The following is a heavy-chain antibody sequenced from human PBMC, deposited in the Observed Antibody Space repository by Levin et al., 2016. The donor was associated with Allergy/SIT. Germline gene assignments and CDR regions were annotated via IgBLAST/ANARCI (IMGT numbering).Heavy chain of an antibody. V-gene: IGHV3-74*01. D-gene: IGHD1-1*01. CDR2: INSDGSST. CDR3: ARGSLDNWAVGYHYYMDV. CDR1: GFTFSDYW. J-gene: IGHJ6*03. Sequence: GGSLRLSCAASGFTFSDYWMHWVRQAPGQGLVWVSRINSDGSSTSYADSVKGRFTVSRDNAKRTLYLQMSGLRAGDTGQYYCARGSLDNWAVGYHYYMDVWGQGTTVNVSS.